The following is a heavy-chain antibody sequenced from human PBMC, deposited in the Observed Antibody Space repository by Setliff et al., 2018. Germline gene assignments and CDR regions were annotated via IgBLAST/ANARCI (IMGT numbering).Heavy chain of an antibody. D-gene: IGHD5-12*01. CDR1: GGTFSSYA. CDR3: ARTSGYEKHYYYYYGMDV. V-gene: IGHV1-69*05. J-gene: IGHJ6*02. Sequence: SVKVSCKASGGTFSSYAISWVRQAPGQGLEWMGGIIPIFGSANYAQKFQGRVTITTDESTSTAYMELSSLRSEDTAVYYCARTSGYEKHYYYYYGMDVWGQGTTVTVSS. CDR2: IIPIFGSA.